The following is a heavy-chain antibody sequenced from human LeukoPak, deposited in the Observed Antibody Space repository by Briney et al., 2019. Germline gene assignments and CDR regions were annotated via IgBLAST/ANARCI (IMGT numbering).Heavy chain of an antibody. CDR1: GFTVTNNY. Sequence: GGSLRLSCAASGFTVTNNYMSWVRQAPGKGLEWVSVIYAGGTTSYAHSVKGRFTISRDSSKNTLYLQMNSLRAEDTAVYYCAREGYASGTRYGMDVWGQGTTVTVSS. CDR3: AREGYASGTRYGMDV. V-gene: IGHV3-66*01. CDR2: IYAGGTT. J-gene: IGHJ6*02. D-gene: IGHD3-10*01.